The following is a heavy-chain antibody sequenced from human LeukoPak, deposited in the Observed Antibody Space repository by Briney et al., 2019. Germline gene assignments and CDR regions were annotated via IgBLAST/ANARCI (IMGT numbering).Heavy chain of an antibody. CDR3: AKGSGSYWAYYFDY. D-gene: IGHD3-10*01. CDR1: GYTFTSYD. J-gene: IGHJ4*02. Sequence: ASVKVSCKASGYTFTSYDINWVRQATGQGLEWMGWMNPNSGNTGYAQKFQGRVTMTRNTSISTACMELSSLRSEDTAVYYCAKGSGSYWAYYFDYWGQGTLVTVSS. CDR2: MNPNSGNT. V-gene: IGHV1-8*01.